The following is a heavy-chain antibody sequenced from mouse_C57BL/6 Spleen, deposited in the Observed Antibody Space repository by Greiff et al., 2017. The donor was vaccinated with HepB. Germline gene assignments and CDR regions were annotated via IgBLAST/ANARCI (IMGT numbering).Heavy chain of an antibody. CDR1: GYTFTSYW. CDR2: IYPGSGST. J-gene: IGHJ1*03. V-gene: IGHV1-55*01. CDR3: ARGYYYGSSPYWYFDV. Sequence: QVQLKQPGAELVKPGASVKMSCKASGYTFTSYWITWVKQRPGQGLEWIGDIYPGSGSTNYNEKFKSKATLTVDTSSSTAYMQLSSLTSEDSAVYYCARGYYYGSSPYWYFDVWGTGTTVTVSS. D-gene: IGHD1-1*01.